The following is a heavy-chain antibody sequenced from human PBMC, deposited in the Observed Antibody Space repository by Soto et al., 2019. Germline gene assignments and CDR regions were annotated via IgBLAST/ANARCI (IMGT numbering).Heavy chain of an antibody. CDR1: GYTFTTYA. CDR2: INAANGDT. CDR3: GRSGVGATGEILYNAMDV. Sequence: QVQLVQSGAEAKKPGASVQVSCKASGYTFTTYALHWVRQAPGERPEWMGWINAANGDTKYSEKFQGRVTITRDTAATTGYMELRRLTSEDTAVYYCGRSGVGATGEILYNAMDVWGQGTTVTVSS. D-gene: IGHD1-26*01. J-gene: IGHJ6*02. V-gene: IGHV1-3*01.